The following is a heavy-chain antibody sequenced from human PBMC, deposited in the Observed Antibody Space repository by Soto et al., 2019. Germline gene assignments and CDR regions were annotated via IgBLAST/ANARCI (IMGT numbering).Heavy chain of an antibody. J-gene: IGHJ4*02. CDR3: ARGSGSGY. D-gene: IGHD3-10*01. Sequence: GGSLRLSCAASGFTFSSYEMNWVRQAPGKGLEWVSYISSSGSTRYYADSVKGRFTISRDNAKNSLYLQINSLRADDAAVYYCARGSGSGYWGQGTLVTVSS. CDR2: ISSSGSTR. V-gene: IGHV3-48*03. CDR1: GFTFSSYE.